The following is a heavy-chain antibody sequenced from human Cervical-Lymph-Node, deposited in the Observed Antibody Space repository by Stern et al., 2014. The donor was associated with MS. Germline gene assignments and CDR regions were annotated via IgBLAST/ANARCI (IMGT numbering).Heavy chain of an antibody. CDR3: ARDTSSPERSDW. V-gene: IGHV3-53*01. CDR1: GFTVSRDY. D-gene: IGHD1-1*01. J-gene: IGHJ4*02. CDR2: ITNVGST. Sequence: EVQLVESGGDVITPGGSLRLSCTASGFTVSRDYLTWVRQAPGQGLEWVSLITNVGSTFYTDSVKGRFTISRDDSKNTVYLHMTSLRAEDTAMYYCARDTSSPERSDWWGQGTLVTVSS.